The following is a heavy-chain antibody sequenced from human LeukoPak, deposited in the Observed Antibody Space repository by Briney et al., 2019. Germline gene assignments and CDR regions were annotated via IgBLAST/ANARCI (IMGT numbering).Heavy chain of an antibody. Sequence: GASVKVSCKASGDTFSSYAISWVRQAPGQGLEWMGRIIPILGIANYAQKFQGRVTITADKSTSTAYMELSSLRSEDTAVYYCAREGIRSLEWLSSDAFDIWGQGTMVTVSS. J-gene: IGHJ3*02. CDR2: IIPILGIA. CDR3: AREGIRSLEWLSSDAFDI. D-gene: IGHD3-3*01. CDR1: GDTFSSYA. V-gene: IGHV1-69*04.